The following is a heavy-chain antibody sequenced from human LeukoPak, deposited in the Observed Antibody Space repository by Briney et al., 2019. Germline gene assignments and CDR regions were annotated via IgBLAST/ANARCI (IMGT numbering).Heavy chain of an antibody. CDR3: ARGRYGSGSYTPYYYYYGMDV. D-gene: IGHD3-10*01. CDR2: INHSGST. CDR1: GASISNGDYY. V-gene: IGHV4-34*01. Sequence: SQTLSLTCTVSGASISNGDYYWSWIRQPPGKGLEWIGEINHSGSTNYNPSLKSRVTISVDTSKNQFSLKLSSVTAADTAVYYCARGRYGSGSYTPYYYYYGMDVWGQGTTVTVSS. J-gene: IGHJ6*02.